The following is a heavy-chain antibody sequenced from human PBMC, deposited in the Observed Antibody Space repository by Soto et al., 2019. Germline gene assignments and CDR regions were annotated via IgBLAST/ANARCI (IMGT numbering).Heavy chain of an antibody. V-gene: IGHV1-69*18. J-gene: IGHJ6*02. CDR2: LIPMVGTT. Sequence: QVQLVQSGAEVKTPGSSVKVSCEASGGTFSSYSINWVRQAPGQGLEWMGRLIPMVGTTDSAQRFQGRVTFAADESTNTASMEVTDLTAEDTAVYYCARAAVLTFTRFYDVDVWGQGTTVTVSS. D-gene: IGHD6-25*01. CDR3: ARAAVLTFTRFYDVDV. CDR1: GGTFSSYS.